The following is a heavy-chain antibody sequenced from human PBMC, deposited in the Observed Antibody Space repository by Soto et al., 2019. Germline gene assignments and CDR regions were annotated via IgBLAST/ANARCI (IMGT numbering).Heavy chain of an antibody. CDR2: IKQDGSEK. J-gene: IGHJ5*02. V-gene: IGHV3-7*01. Sequence: EVQLVESGGGLVQPGGSLRLSCAASGFTFSSYWMSWVRQAPGKGLEWVANIKQDGSEKYYVDSVKGRFTISRDNAKNSRYLQMNSLRAEDTAVYYCARDRGYCSGGSCYPMDWFDPWGQGTLVTVSS. CDR3: ARDRGYCSGGSCYPMDWFDP. CDR1: GFTFSSYW. D-gene: IGHD2-15*01.